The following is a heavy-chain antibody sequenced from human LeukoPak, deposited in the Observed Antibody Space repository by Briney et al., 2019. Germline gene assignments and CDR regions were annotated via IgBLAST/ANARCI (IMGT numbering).Heavy chain of an antibody. V-gene: IGHV3-30-3*01. CDR1: GFTFSSYA. CDR2: ISYDGSNK. CDR3: AKDWSSIVVVPAAIP. D-gene: IGHD2-2*01. Sequence: TGGSLRLSCAASGFTFSSYAMHWVRQAPGKGLEWVAVISYDGSNKYYADSVKGRFTISRDNSKNTLYLQMNSLRAEDTAVYYCAKDWSSIVVVPAAIPWGQGTLVTVSS. J-gene: IGHJ5*02.